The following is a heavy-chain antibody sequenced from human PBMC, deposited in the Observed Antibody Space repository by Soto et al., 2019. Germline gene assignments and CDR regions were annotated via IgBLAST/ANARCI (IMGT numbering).Heavy chain of an antibody. J-gene: IGHJ5*02. CDR1: RDTFTSYY. CDR2: INPHGGST. V-gene: IGHV1-46*01. CDR3: ARSSGGNFGIIIEGTNWFDP. D-gene: IGHD1-26*01. Sequence: ASVKVSCKAPRDTFTSYYISWVRQAPGQGLEWMGVINPHGGSTAYAQKFKGRVTLTRDTSASTVYMEVSSLTSEDTAMYYCARSSGGNFGIIIEGTNWFDPWGQGTLVTVSS.